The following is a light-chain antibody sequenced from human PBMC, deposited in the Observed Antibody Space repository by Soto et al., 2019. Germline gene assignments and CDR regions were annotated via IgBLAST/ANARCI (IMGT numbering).Light chain of an antibody. Sequence: QSVLTQPPSVSGAPGQTITISCTGSSSNIGAGYDVHWYQQLPGRAPKLLIYGNNNRPSGVPDRFSGSKSGTSVSLAITGLRGEDEADYHCQSYDNSLSAYVFGPGTKLTVL. CDR2: GNN. V-gene: IGLV1-40*01. J-gene: IGLJ1*01. CDR1: SSNIGAGYD. CDR3: QSYDNSLSAYV.